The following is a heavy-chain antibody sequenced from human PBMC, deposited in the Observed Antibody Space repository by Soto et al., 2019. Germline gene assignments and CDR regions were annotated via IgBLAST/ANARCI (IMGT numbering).Heavy chain of an antibody. CDR3: ARSPRSSPYFDY. D-gene: IGHD6-13*01. Sequence: WVGWISKLPGKGLEWMGIIYPGDHETRYSPSFHGKVTISADKSINTAYLQWNSLEASDTAFYFCARSPRSSPYFDYWGQGALVTVSS. V-gene: IGHV5-51*01. CDR1: W. J-gene: IGHJ4*02. CDR2: IYPGDHET.